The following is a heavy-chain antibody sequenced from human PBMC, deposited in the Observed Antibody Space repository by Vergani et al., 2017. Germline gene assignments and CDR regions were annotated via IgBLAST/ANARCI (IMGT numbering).Heavy chain of an antibody. D-gene: IGHD2-15*01. V-gene: IGHV7-4-1*02. CDR3: ARDRCGGGSCRTYYYYGMDV. J-gene: IGHJ6*02. CDR2: IYTNTGNP. Sequence: VQLLQSGSELMKPGASVKVSCKASGYTFTRYSINWVRQAPGHGLEWMGWIYTNTGNPTYAQDFTGRFVFSLDTSVSTAYLQISSLKAEDTAVYYCARDRCGGGSCRTYYYYGMDVWGQGTTVTVSS. CDR1: GYTFTRYS.